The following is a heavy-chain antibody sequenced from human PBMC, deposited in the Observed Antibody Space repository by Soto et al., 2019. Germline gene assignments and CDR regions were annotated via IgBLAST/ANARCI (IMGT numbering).Heavy chain of an antibody. D-gene: IGHD6-19*01. CDR1: GGSISSYY. J-gene: IGHJ4*02. CDR2: IYYSGST. V-gene: IGHV4-59*01. Sequence: SETLSLTCTVSGGSISSYYWSWIRQPPGKGLEWIGYIYYSGSTNYNPSLKSRVTISVDTSKNQFSLKLSSVTAADTAVYYCARAAVAGSVDYWGQGTLVTVSS. CDR3: ARAAVAGSVDY.